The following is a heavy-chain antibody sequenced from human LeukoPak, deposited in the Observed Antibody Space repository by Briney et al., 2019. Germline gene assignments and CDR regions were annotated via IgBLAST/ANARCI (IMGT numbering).Heavy chain of an antibody. CDR3: ASSGSYRFDY. J-gene: IGHJ4*02. D-gene: IGHD1-26*01. V-gene: IGHV3-48*02. CDR2: ITASGTAM. CDR1: GFTFSSYS. Sequence: GGSLRLSCAASGFTFSSYSMNGVRQAPGKGLEWVSHITASGTAMFYADSVKGRFTISRDNAKNSLYLQMNSLRDEDTAVYYCASSGSYRFDYWGQGTLVTVSS.